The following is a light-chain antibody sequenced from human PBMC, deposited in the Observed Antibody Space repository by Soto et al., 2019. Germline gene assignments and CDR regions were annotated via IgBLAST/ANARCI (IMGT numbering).Light chain of an antibody. Sequence: QSALTQPRSVYGSARQSVTISCTGTSSDVGGYNYVSWYQQHPGKAPKLMIYDVSKRPSGVPDRFSGSKSGNTASLTISGLQAEDEADYYCCSYAGSYTLVFGGGTKLTVL. J-gene: IGLJ2*01. CDR2: DVS. CDR3: CSYAGSYTLV. CDR1: SSDVGGYNY. V-gene: IGLV2-11*01.